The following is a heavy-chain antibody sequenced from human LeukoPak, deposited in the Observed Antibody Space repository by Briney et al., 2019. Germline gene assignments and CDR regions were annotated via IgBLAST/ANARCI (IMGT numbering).Heavy chain of an antibody. V-gene: IGHV3-30*18. CDR3: AKGHSSSLTFHFDY. CDR2: ISYDGSNK. J-gene: IGHJ4*02. Sequence: GGSLRLSCAASGFTFSSYGMHWVRQAPGKGLEWVAVISYDGSNKYYADSVKGRFTISRDNSKNTLYLQMNSLRAEDTAVYYCAKGHSSSLTFHFDYWGQGTLVTVSS. CDR1: GFTFSSYG. D-gene: IGHD6-6*01.